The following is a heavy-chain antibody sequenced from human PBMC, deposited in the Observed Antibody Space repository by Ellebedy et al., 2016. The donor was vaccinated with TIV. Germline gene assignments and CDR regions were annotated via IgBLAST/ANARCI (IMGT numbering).Heavy chain of an antibody. J-gene: IGHJ6*02. Sequence: GGSLRLSCAASGFTVSSNYMSWVRLAPGKGLKWVSGIYSGGSAYYADSVKGRFSISRDNSKNTLFLQMNSLRAEDTAVYYCARLGTGYGNYGMDAWGQGTTVTVSS. V-gene: IGHV3-66*01. D-gene: IGHD3/OR15-3a*01. CDR2: IYSGGSA. CDR3: ARLGTGYGNYGMDA. CDR1: GFTVSSNY.